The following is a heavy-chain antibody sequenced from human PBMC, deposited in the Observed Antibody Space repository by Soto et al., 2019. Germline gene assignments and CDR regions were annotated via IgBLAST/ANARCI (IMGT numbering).Heavy chain of an antibody. CDR2: IKQDGSEK. Sequence: GGSLRLSCAASGFTFSSYWMSWVRQAPGKGLEWVANIKQDGSEKYYVDSVKGRFTISRDNAKNSLYLQMNSLRAEDTAVYYCARDRGGIVVVPAAQHMDVWGKGTTVTVSS. CDR1: GFTFSSYW. CDR3: ARDRGGIVVVPAAQHMDV. J-gene: IGHJ6*03. V-gene: IGHV3-7*01. D-gene: IGHD2-2*01.